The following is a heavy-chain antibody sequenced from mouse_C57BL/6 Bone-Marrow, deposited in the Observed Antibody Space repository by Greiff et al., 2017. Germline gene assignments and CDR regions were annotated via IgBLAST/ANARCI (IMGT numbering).Heavy chain of an antibody. V-gene: IGHV14-4*01. Sequence: VQLQQSGAELVRPGASVKLSCTASGFNIKDDYMHWVKQRPEQGLEWIGWIDPENGDTEYASKFQGKATITADTSSNTAYLQLSSLTSEDTAVDYCTIYYCWSWCAYWGQGTLVTVSA. CDR2: IDPENGDT. CDR3: TIYYCWSWCAY. J-gene: IGHJ3*01. D-gene: IGHD2-3*01. CDR1: GFNIKDDY.